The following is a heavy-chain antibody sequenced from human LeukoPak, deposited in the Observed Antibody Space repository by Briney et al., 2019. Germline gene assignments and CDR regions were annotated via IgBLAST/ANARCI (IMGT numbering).Heavy chain of an antibody. V-gene: IGHV1-69*04. Sequence: SVKVSCKASGGTFSSYAISWVRQAPGQGPEWMGRIIPILGIANYAQKFQGRVTITADKSTSTAYMELRSLRSDDTAVYYCARDLYWYFDLWGRGTLVTVSS. CDR1: GGTFSSYA. J-gene: IGHJ2*01. CDR3: ARDLYWYFDL. CDR2: IIPILGIA.